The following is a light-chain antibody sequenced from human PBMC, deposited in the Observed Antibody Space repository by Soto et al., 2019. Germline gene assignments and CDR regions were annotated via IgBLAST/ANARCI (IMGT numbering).Light chain of an antibody. V-gene: IGKV3-20*01. CDR1: QSVSSAY. Sequence: ELVLTQSPGTLSLSPGERATLSCRASQSVSSAYLAWYQQKPGQAPRLLIYGASSRATGTPDRLSGSGSGTDFTLTISRLEPEDFAVYYCQHYGSSPRTFGQGTKVEIK. J-gene: IGKJ1*01. CDR2: GAS. CDR3: QHYGSSPRT.